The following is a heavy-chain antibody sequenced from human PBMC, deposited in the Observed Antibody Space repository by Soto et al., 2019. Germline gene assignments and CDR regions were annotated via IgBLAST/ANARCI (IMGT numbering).Heavy chain of an antibody. Sequence: EVQLLESGGGLVQPGGSLRLSCAASGFTFSSYAMSWVRQAPGKGLEWVSAISGSGGSTYYADSVKGRFTISRDNSKNTLYLQMNSLRAEDTAVYYCAKTTEHLWSWPHSFDYWGQGTLVTVSS. CDR1: GFTFSSYA. CDR2: ISGSGGST. J-gene: IGHJ4*02. D-gene: IGHD5-18*01. CDR3: AKTTEHLWSWPHSFDY. V-gene: IGHV3-23*01.